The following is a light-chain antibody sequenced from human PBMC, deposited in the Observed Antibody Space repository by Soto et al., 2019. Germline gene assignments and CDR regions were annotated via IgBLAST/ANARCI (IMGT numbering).Light chain of an antibody. CDR1: QGISNA. CDR2: DAS. Sequence: AIQVTQSPSSLSASVGDRVTITCRASQGISNALAWYQQKPGKAPNLLVYDASTLESGVPSRFSGRGSGTDFTLTICSLQPEDFATYSCQQFKTDPITFGQGTRLE. CDR3: QQFKTDPIT. V-gene: IGKV1-13*02. J-gene: IGKJ5*01.